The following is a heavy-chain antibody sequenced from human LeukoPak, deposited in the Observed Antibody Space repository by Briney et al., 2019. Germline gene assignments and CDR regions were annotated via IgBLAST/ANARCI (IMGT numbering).Heavy chain of an antibody. CDR1: GYTFSGYY. J-gene: IGHJ5*02. Sequence: ASVKVSCKASGYTFSGYYMHWVRQAPGQGLEWMGWINPNSGGTNYAQKFQGRVTMTWDTSISTAYMDLSRLRSDDTAVYYCASGQLRYFDWLDPWGQGTLVTVSS. V-gene: IGHV1-2*02. CDR2: INPNSGGT. CDR3: ASGQLRYFDWLDP. D-gene: IGHD3-9*01.